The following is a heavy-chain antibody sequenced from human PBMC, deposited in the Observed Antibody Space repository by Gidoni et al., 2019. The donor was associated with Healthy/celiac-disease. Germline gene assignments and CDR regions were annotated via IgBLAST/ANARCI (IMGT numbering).Heavy chain of an antibody. D-gene: IGHD3-10*01. CDR3: ARDRMPEILRGSSQIPPYYYYGMDV. CDR1: GFTFSSYA. Sequence: QVQLVESGGGVVQPGRSLRLSCAASGFTFSSYAMHWLRKAPGKGLGWVAVISYDGSNKYYADSVKGRFTISRDNSKNTLYLQMNSLRAEDTAVYYCARDRMPEILRGSSQIPPYYYYGMDVWGQGTTVTVSS. CDR2: ISYDGSNK. J-gene: IGHJ6*02. V-gene: IGHV3-30-3*01.